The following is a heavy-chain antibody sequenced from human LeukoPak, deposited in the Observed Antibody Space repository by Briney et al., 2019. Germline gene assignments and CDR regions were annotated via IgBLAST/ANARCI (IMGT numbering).Heavy chain of an antibody. J-gene: IGHJ4*02. Sequence: ASVKVSCKASGYTFTGYYMHWVRQAPGQGLEWMGRINPNSGGTNYAQKFQGRVTMTRDTSISTAYMELSRLRSDDTAVYYCARDSGSYSSVVSWGQETLVTVSS. V-gene: IGHV1-2*06. D-gene: IGHD1-26*01. CDR3: ARDSGSYSSVVS. CDR1: GYTFTGYY. CDR2: INPNSGGT.